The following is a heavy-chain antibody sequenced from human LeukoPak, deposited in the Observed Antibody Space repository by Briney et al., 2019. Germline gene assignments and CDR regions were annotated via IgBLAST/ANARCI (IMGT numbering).Heavy chain of an antibody. CDR3: AKERDQWCFPLYY. CDR1: GGSISSYY. V-gene: IGHV4-34*01. D-gene: IGHD2-15*01. Sequence: SETLSLTCTVSGGSISSYYWSWIRQPPGKGLEWIGEINHSGSTNYNPSLKSRVTISVDTSKNQFSLKLSSVTAADTAVYYCAKERDQWCFPLYYWGQGT. CDR2: INHSGST. J-gene: IGHJ4*01.